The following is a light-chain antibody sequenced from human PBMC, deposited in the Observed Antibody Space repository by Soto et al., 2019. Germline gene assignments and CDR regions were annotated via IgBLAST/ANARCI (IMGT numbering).Light chain of an antibody. Sequence: DIQMTQSPSTLSASVGDRVTITCRARQSISIWLAWYQQKPGKAPKILIYKASSLESGVPSRFSGSGSGTEFTRPISSLQSDDFATDCCQQYSTYTPRTFGQGTNVEIK. CDR3: QQYSTYTPRT. J-gene: IGKJ1*01. CDR1: QSISIW. V-gene: IGKV1-5*03. CDR2: KAS.